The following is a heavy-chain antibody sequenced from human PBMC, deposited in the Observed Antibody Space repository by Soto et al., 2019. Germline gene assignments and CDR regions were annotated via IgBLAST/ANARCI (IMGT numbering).Heavy chain of an antibody. CDR2: ISSSSSYI. D-gene: IGHD3-10*01. CDR3: ARGAGADYGSGSYYYYYGMDV. Sequence: PGGSLRLSCAASGFTFSSYSMNWVRQAPGKGLEWVSSISSSSSYIYYADSVKGRFTISRDNAKNSLYLQMNSLRAEDTAVYYCARGAGADYGSGSYYYYYGMDVWGQGTTVTV. J-gene: IGHJ6*02. CDR1: GFTFSSYS. V-gene: IGHV3-21*01.